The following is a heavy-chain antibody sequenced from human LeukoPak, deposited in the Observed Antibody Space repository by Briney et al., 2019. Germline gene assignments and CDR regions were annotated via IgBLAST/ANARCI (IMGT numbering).Heavy chain of an antibody. D-gene: IGHD5-12*01. Sequence: PSETLSLTCTVSGGSISSYHWSWIRQPPGKGLEWIGYIYYSGSTNYNPSLKSRVTISVDTSKNQFSLKLSSVTAADTAVYYCARRSKGRGYSGYEWGQGTLVTVSS. CDR2: IYYSGST. V-gene: IGHV4-59*08. CDR1: GGSISSYH. J-gene: IGHJ4*02. CDR3: ARRSKGRGYSGYE.